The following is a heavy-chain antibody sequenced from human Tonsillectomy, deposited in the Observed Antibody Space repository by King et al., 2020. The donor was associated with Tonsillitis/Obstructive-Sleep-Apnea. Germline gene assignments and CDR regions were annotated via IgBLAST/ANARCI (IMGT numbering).Heavy chain of an antibody. CDR3: ARGTAVVYYYYYYMDV. V-gene: IGHV2-26*01. Sequence: TLKESGPVLVKPTETLTLTCTVSGFSLSNARMGVSWIRQPPGKALEWLAHIFWNDEKSYITSLKSRLTISKDTSKSQVVLTMTNMDPVDTATYYCARGTAVVYYYYYYMDVWGKGTTVTVSS. CDR1: GFSLSNARMG. D-gene: IGHD5-18*01. J-gene: IGHJ6*03. CDR2: IFWNDEK.